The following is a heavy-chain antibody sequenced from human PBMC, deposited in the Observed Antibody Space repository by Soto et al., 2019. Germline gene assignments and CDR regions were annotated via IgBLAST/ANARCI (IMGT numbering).Heavy chain of an antibody. J-gene: IGHJ4*02. V-gene: IGHV1-2*02. D-gene: IGHD3-22*01. CDR1: GYTFTGYY. CDR3: ARDGYYDSSGYEGSIADY. Sequence: ASVKVSCKASGYTFTGYYMHWVRQAPGQGLERMGWINPNSGGTNYAQKFQGRVTMTRDTSISTAYMELSRLRSDDTAVYYCARDGYYDSSGYEGSIADYWGQGTLVTVSS. CDR2: INPNSGGT.